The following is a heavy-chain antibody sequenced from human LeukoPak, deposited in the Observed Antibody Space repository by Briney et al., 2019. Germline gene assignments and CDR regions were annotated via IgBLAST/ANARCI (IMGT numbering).Heavy chain of an antibody. CDR1: GYSFTSYW. Sequence: GESLKISCKGSGYSFTSYWIGWVRQMPGKDLEWMGIIYPGDSDTRYSPSFQGQVTISADKSISTAYLQWSSLKASDTAMYYCARHAHSSRWEGWFDPWGQGTLVTVSS. CDR2: IYPGDSDT. V-gene: IGHV5-51*01. CDR3: ARHAHSSRWEGWFDP. J-gene: IGHJ5*02. D-gene: IGHD6-13*01.